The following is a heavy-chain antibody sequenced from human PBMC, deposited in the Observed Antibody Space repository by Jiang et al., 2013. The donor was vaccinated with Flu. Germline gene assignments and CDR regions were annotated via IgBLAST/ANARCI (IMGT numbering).Heavy chain of an antibody. V-gene: IGHV1-46*01. J-gene: IGHJ4*02. CDR2: INPSGGST. CDR1: GYTFTSYY. D-gene: IGHD6-13*01. Sequence: SGAEVKKPGASVKVSCKASGYTFTSYYMHWVRQAPGQGLEWMGIINPSGGSTSYAQKFQGRVTMTRDTSTSTVYMELSSLRSEDTAVYYCARIAYSSSWYALNFDYWGQGTLVTVSS. CDR3: ARIAYSSSWYALNFDY.